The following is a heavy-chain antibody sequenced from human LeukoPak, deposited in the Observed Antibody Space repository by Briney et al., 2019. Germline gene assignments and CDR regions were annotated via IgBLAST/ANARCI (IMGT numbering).Heavy chain of an antibody. CDR2: ISYDGSNK. D-gene: IGHD6-6*01. Sequence: GGSLRLSCAASGFTFSSYAMHWVRQAPGKGLEWVAVISYDGSNKYYADSVKGRFTISRDNSKNTLYLQMNSLRAEDTAVYYCARVSGCSSSKRFDYWGQGTLVTVSS. CDR3: ARVSGCSSSKRFDY. J-gene: IGHJ4*02. CDR1: GFTFSSYA. V-gene: IGHV3-30-3*01.